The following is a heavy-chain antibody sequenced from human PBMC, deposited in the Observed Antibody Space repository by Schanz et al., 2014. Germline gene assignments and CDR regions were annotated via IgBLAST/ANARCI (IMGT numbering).Heavy chain of an antibody. J-gene: IGHJ5*02. V-gene: IGHV1-2*06. CDR3: ARDDRFVEWSLLGS. Sequence: QVQVIQSGPEVKKPGASVKVSCKASGYTFTNHYLHWVRQAPGQGLEWMGRISPSSGGTNYAQNFQGRVTMTKDPSINTVYMELSTLTSDDTAVYYCARDDRFVEWSLLGSWGQGTLVTVSS. CDR1: GYTFTNHY. D-gene: IGHD3-3*01. CDR2: ISPSSGGT.